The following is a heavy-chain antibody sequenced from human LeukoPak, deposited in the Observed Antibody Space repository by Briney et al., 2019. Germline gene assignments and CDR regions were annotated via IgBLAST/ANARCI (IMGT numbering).Heavy chain of an antibody. V-gene: IGHV1-69*05. CDR2: IIPIFGTA. CDR1: GGTFSSYA. CDR3: ATMGGNFPRYYFDY. J-gene: IGHJ4*02. D-gene: IGHD4-23*01. Sequence: GASVKVSCKASGGTFSSYAISWVRQAPGQGLEWMGGIIPIFGTANYAQKFQGRVTITTDESTSTAYMELSSMRSEDTAVYYCATMGGNFPRYYFDYWGQGTLVTVSS.